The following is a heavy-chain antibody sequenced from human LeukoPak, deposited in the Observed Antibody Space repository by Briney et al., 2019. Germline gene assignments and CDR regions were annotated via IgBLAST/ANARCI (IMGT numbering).Heavy chain of an antibody. D-gene: IGHD4-17*01. CDR3: ARPGLFLSTVNWFDP. Sequence: GGSLRVSCAASGFTFSSFAMHWVRQAPGKGLEWVAVISYDGSNKYYADSVKGRFTISRDNSKNTLYLQMNSLRAEDTAVYYCARPGLFLSTVNWFDPWGQGTLVTVSS. J-gene: IGHJ5*02. CDR1: GFTFSSFA. CDR2: ISYDGSNK. V-gene: IGHV3-30*04.